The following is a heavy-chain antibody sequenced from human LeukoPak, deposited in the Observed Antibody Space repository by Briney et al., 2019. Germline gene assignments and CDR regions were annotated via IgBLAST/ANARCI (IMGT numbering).Heavy chain of an antibody. J-gene: IGHJ2*01. Sequence: SETLSLTCTVSGGSISSDSYYWSWIRQPPGKGLEWVGHIYYLGSTNYNPSLKSRVTISIDTSKNYFSLKLNSVIAADTAVYYCARDRPGSYWYFDLWGRGTLVTVSS. D-gene: IGHD3-10*01. CDR2: IYYLGST. CDR3: ARDRPGSYWYFDL. CDR1: GGSISSDSYY. V-gene: IGHV4-61*03.